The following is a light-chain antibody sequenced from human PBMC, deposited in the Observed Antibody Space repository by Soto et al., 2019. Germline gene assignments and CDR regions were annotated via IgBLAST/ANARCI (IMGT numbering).Light chain of an antibody. CDR2: GNR. CDR1: SSNLGAGYD. V-gene: IGLV1-40*01. Sequence: QAVVTQPPSVSGAPGQRVTISCTGNSSNLGAGYDVHLYQQLPGAAPKLVIFGNRNRPSGVPERFSGSKSGTSASLAITGLQAEDEADYYCQAYDYSLTASVFGGGTKLTVL. J-gene: IGLJ3*02. CDR3: QAYDYSLTASV.